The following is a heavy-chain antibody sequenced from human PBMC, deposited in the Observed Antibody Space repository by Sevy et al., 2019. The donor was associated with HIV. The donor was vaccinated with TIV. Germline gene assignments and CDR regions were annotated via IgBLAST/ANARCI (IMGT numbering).Heavy chain of an antibody. J-gene: IGHJ4*02. V-gene: IGHV3-23*01. Sequence: GGSLRLSCAASGFTFSKYSMSWVRQPPGKGLEWVSTLSFGCGEINHADSVKGRFTISRDNSKNSLYLQMNKLGAEDTAVYYCAREGCTKPHDYWGQGTLVTVSS. CDR3: AREGCTKPHDY. CDR1: GFTFSKYS. CDR2: LSFGCGEI. D-gene: IGHD2-8*01.